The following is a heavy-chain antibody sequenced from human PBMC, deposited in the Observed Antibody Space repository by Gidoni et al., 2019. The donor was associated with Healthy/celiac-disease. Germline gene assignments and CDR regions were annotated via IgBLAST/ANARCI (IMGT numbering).Heavy chain of an antibody. J-gene: IGHJ4*02. CDR3: AREVYGGIDY. V-gene: IGHV4-34*01. D-gene: IGHD4-17*01. Sequence: QVQLQQWGAGLLKPSETLSLTCAVYGGSFSGYYWSWIRQPPGKGLEWSGEINHSGSTNYNPSLKSRVNISVDTSKNQFTLKLSAVTAADTAVYYCAREVYGGIDYWGQGTLVTVSS. CDR1: GGSFSGYY. CDR2: INHSGST.